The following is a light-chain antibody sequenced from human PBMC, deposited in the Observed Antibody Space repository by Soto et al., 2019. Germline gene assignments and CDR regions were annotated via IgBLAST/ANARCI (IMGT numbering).Light chain of an antibody. CDR1: SSNIGSNT. CDR3: VAWDDSLNGYV. V-gene: IGLV1-44*01. J-gene: IGLJ1*01. CDR2: TNN. Sequence: QPVLTQPPSASGTPGQRVTISCSGSSSNIGSNTVNWYQHLPGTAPKLLIYTNNQRPSGVPDRFSGSKSGTSASLAISGLQSGDEADYYCVAWDDSLNGYVFGPGTKVTVL.